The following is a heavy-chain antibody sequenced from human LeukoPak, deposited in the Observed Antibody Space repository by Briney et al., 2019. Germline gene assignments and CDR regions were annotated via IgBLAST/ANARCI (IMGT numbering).Heavy chain of an antibody. CDR2: IYYSGST. Sequence: SETLSLTCTVSGGSMSSYYWSWIRQPPGKGLEWIGYIYYSGSTKYNPSLKSRVTISVDTSKNQFSLNLTSVTAADTAVYYCARGSSAYGDYVGAFEIWGQGTMVTVSS. CDR1: GGSMSSYY. D-gene: IGHD4-17*01. V-gene: IGHV4-59*01. J-gene: IGHJ3*02. CDR3: ARGSSAYGDYVGAFEI.